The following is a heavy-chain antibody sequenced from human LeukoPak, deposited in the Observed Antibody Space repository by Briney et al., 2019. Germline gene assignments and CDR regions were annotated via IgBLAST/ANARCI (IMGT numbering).Heavy chain of an antibody. CDR2: IYYSGST. CDR1: GGSISSYY. J-gene: IGHJ3*02. Sequence: SETLSLTCTVSGGSISSYYRSWIRQPPGKGLEWIGYIYYSGSTNYNPSLKSRVTISVDTSKNQFSLKLSSVTAADTAVYYCARWDRVDAFDIWGQGTMVTVSS. D-gene: IGHD1-26*01. CDR3: ARWDRVDAFDI. V-gene: IGHV4-59*01.